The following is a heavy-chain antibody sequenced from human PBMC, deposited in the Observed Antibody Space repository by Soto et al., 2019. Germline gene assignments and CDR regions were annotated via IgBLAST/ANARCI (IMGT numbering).Heavy chain of an antibody. V-gene: IGHV3-23*01. J-gene: IGHJ4*02. CDR2: ISGSGGST. CDR1: GFTFSSYA. Sequence: GGSLRLSCAASGFTFSSYAMSWVRQAPGKGLEWVSAISGSGGSTYYADSVKGRFTISRDNSKNTLYLQMNSLRAEDTAVYYCAKDHIVVVPAAIGLTPSDYWGQGTLVTVSS. CDR3: AKDHIVVVPAAIGLTPSDY. D-gene: IGHD2-2*02.